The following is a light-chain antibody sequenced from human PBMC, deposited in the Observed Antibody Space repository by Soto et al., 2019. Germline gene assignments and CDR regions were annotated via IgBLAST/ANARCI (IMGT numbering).Light chain of an antibody. CDR1: QSISGY. CDR3: QQRSHWPPWK. CDR2: DAS. J-gene: IGKJ1*01. Sequence: EIVLTQSPATLSLSPGERATLSCRASQSISGYLAWYQHKPGQAPRLLIYDASNRATGIPARFSGSGSGTDFTLTISSLEPEDFAFYYCQQRSHWPPWKFGQGTKVDIK. V-gene: IGKV3-11*01.